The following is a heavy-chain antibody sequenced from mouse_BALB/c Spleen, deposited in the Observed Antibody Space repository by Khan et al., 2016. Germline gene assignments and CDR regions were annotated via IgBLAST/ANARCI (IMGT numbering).Heavy chain of an antibody. V-gene: IGHV3-2*02. CDR2: ISYSGSS. D-gene: IGHD1-2*01. J-gene: IGHJ2*01. CDR3: AVMHYYGYFDY. Sequence: EVQLQESGPGLVKPSQSLSLTCTVTGYSITSDYTWNWIRQFPGNKLEWMGFISYSGSSSYNPSLKSRISITRDTSKNQFFLQLNSVTTEDTATYFCAVMHYYGYFDYWGQGTTLTVSS. CDR1: GYSITSDYT.